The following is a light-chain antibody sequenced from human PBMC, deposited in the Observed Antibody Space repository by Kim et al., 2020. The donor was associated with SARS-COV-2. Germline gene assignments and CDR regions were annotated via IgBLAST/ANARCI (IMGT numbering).Light chain of an antibody. CDR3: QQLNDYPLT. J-gene: IGKJ4*01. Sequence: IQLTQSPSSLSASVGDTVTITCRASQGISSSIAWYQQKPGKAPKLLIYGASTLQSGVPSGFSGSGSGAEFTLTISSLQPEDFTTYYCQQLNDYPLTFGGGTKVDIK. CDR1: QGISSS. CDR2: GAS. V-gene: IGKV1-9*01.